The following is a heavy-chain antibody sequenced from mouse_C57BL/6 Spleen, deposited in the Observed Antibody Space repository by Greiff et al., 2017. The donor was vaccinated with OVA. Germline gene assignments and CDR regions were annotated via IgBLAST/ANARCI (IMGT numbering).Heavy chain of an antibody. CDR3: ARVYDYEAMDY. D-gene: IGHD2-3*01. J-gene: IGHJ4*01. CDR1: GFTFSDYY. Sequence: EVKLVESEGGLVQPGSSMKLSCTASGFTFSDYYMAWVRQVPEKGLEWVANINYDGSSTYYLDSLKSRFIISRDNAKNILYLQMSSLKSEDTATYYCARVYDYEAMDYWGQGTSVTVSS. CDR2: INYDGSST. V-gene: IGHV5-16*01.